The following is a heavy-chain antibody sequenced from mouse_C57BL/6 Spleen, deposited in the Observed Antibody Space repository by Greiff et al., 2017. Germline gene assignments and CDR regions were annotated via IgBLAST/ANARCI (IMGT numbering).Heavy chain of an antibody. CDR2: ISSGSSTI. V-gene: IGHV5-17*01. D-gene: IGHD1-1*01. CDR1: GFTFSDYG. Sequence: EVQGVESGGGLVKPGGSLKLSCAASGFTFSDYGMHWVRQAPEKGLEWVAYISSGSSTIYYADTVEGRFTISRDNAKNTLFLQMTSLRSEDTAMYYCARTHGSSYGFAYWGQETLVTVSA. CDR3: ARTHGSSYGFAY. J-gene: IGHJ3*01.